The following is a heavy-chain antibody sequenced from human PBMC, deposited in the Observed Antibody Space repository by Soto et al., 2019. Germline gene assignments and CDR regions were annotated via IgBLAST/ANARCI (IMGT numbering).Heavy chain of an antibody. V-gene: IGHV3-23*01. J-gene: IGHJ4*02. CDR2: ISGNGDIT. Sequence: GGSLRLGCAASGVTCNSHAMRWVRQAPGKVLEWVSTISGNGDITYYADSVKGRFTISRDNSKNTLYLQMNSLRAEDTAVYYCAPSWDFWSGHPQNGVLAYWAPGTLVPVSS. D-gene: IGHD3-3*01. CDR3: APSWDFWSGHPQNGVLAY. CDR1: GVTCNSHA.